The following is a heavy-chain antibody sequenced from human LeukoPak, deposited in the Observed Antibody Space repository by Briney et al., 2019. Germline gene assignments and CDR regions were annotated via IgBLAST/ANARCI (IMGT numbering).Heavy chain of an antibody. D-gene: IGHD4-23*01. Sequence: GGSLRLSCAASGFTFSNYWMHWVRQVPGKGLVWVSRINDDGSATFYADSVKGRFTISRDNARNSLYLQMNSLRAEDTAVYFCARDGDTVLTRGYYYYLDVWGKGTTVTVSS. CDR2: INDDGSAT. CDR3: ARDGDTVLTRGYYYYLDV. CDR1: GFTFSNYW. V-gene: IGHV3-74*01. J-gene: IGHJ6*03.